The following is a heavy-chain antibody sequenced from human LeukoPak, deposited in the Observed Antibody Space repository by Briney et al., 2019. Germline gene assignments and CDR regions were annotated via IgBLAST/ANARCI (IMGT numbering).Heavy chain of an antibody. CDR1: GLTFSSYA. J-gene: IGHJ6*02. CDR3: ARERVTGTSYYYYYGMDV. CDR2: IWHDGSNK. V-gene: IGHV3-33*01. D-gene: IGHD6-19*01. Sequence: PGGSLRLSCAASGLTFSSYAMHWVRQASGKGLEWVAVIWHDGSNKYYAASVKGRFTVSRDNSKNTLYLQINSLRAEDTAVYYCARERVTGTSYYYYYGMDVWGQGTTVTVSS.